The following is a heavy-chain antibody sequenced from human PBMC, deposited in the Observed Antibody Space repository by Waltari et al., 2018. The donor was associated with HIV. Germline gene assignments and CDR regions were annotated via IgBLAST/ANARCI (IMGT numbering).Heavy chain of an antibody. CDR2: TNAATGRT. V-gene: IGHV1-3*01. CDR3: ARGAFSRRTRTSSRLWAS. Sequence: QFVQSGAEVKKPGASITVSCEVSGDSISTYVVHWLRQAPGHRPEWVGLTNAATGRTHVAQQFQGRLNFTGDTSANVAYMALSALRVEDTAVYYCARGAFSRRTRTSSRLWASWGQGTPVTVSS. CDR1: GDSISTYV. J-gene: IGHJ5*02. D-gene: IGHD6-6*01.